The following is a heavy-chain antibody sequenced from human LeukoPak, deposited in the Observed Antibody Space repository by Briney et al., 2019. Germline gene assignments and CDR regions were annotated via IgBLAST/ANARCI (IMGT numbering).Heavy chain of an antibody. D-gene: IGHD2-2*01. V-gene: IGHV4-39*01. CDR3: ARRLYCSSTSCSTIYYMDV. Sequence: ASETLSLTCTVSGGSISSSSYYWGWIRQPPGKGLEWIGSIYYSVSTYYNPSLKSRVTISVDTSKNQFSLKLSSVTAADTAVYYCARRLYCSSTSCSTIYYMDVWGKGATVTVSS. CDR2: IYYSVST. J-gene: IGHJ6*03. CDR1: GGSISSSSYY.